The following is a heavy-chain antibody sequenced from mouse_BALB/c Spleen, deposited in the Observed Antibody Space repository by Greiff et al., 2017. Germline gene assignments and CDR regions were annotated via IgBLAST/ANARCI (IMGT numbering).Heavy chain of an antibody. D-gene: IGHD1-1*01. CDR1: GYSITSDYA. J-gene: IGHJ1*01. Sequence: VQLKQSGPGLVKPSQSLSLTCTVTGYSITSDYAWNWIRQFPGNKLEWMGYISYSGSTSYNPSLKSRISITRDTSKNQFFLQLNSVTTEDTATYYCARRYYGSSSGYFDVWGAGTTVTVSS. CDR2: ISYSGST. CDR3: ARRYYGSSSGYFDV. V-gene: IGHV3-2*02.